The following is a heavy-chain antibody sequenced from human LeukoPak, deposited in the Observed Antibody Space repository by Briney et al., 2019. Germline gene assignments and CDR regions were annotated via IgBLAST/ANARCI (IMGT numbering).Heavy chain of an antibody. D-gene: IGHD6-13*01. Sequence: GGSLRLSCAASEFTVSSNYMSWVRQAPGKGLEWVSVIFSDGSTYYADSVKGRFTISRDNSKNTLYLQMNSLRAEDTAVYYCARDLMGIAYRGAFYYWGQGTLVTVSS. CDR3: ARDLMGIAYRGAFYY. CDR1: EFTVSSNY. V-gene: IGHV3-66*01. CDR2: IFSDGST. J-gene: IGHJ4*02.